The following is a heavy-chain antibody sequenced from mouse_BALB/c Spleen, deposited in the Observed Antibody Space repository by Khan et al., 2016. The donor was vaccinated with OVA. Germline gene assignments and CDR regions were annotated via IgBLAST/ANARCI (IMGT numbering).Heavy chain of an antibody. Sequence: EVKLEVSGGGLVQPGGSRKLSCAASGFTFSDYGMAWVRQAPGKGPEWVAFISDLAYTIYYGDAVTGRFTISRENAKNTLYLEMSSLRAEDTAIYYCARGGGTAPFAYWGRGTLVTVAA. CDR1: GFTFSDYG. D-gene: IGHD1-2*01. CDR2: ISDLAYTI. J-gene: IGHJ3*01. V-gene: IGHV5-15*02. CDR3: ARGGGTAPFAY.